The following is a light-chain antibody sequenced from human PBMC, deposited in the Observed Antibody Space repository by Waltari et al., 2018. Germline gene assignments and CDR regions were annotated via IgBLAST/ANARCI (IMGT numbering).Light chain of an antibody. J-gene: IGKJ2*01. CDR3: QQYGSSPYN. CDR1: QSVSSSY. V-gene: IGKV3-20*01. Sequence: EIVLTQSPGTLSLSPGERATLSCRASQSVSSSYLDWYQQKPGQAPRLLIYGASSRATGIPDRFSGSGSGTDFTLTISRLEPEDFAVYYCQQYGSSPYNFGQGTKLEIK. CDR2: GAS.